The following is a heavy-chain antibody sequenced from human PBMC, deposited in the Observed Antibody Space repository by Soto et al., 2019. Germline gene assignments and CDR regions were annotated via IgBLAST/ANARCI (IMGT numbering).Heavy chain of an antibody. CDR1: GDTFTSYD. J-gene: IGHJ3*02. CDR3: ASLIAVAGAFDI. D-gene: IGHD6-19*01. Sequence: ASVKVSCKASGDTFTSYDINWVRQATGQGLEWMGWMNPNSGNTGYAQKFQGRVTITRNTTISTAYMDLSILRSEDTAVYYCASLIAVAGAFDIWGQGTMVTVSS. CDR2: MNPNSGNT. V-gene: IGHV1-8*02.